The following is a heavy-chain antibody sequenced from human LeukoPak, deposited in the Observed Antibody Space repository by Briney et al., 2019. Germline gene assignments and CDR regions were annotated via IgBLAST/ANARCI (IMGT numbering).Heavy chain of an antibody. J-gene: IGHJ4*02. Sequence: PGGSLRLSCAASGFTFSSYGMHWVRQAPGKGLEWVAFIRYDGSNKYYADSVKGRFTISRDNSKNTLYLQMNSLRAEDTAVYYCAKGSYDILTGHDYWGQGTLVTVSS. V-gene: IGHV3-30*02. CDR3: AKGSYDILTGHDY. CDR1: GFTFSSYG. CDR2: IRYDGSNK. D-gene: IGHD3-9*01.